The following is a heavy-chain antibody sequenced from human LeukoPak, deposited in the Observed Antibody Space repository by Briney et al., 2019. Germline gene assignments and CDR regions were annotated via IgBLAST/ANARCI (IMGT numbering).Heavy chain of an antibody. J-gene: IGHJ4*02. D-gene: IGHD5-24*01. Sequence: GGSLGLSCAASGFTFSSYAMSWVRQAPGKGLEWVSAISGSGGSTYYADSVKGRFTISRDNSKNTLYLQMNSLRAEDTAVYYCAKDQFSEMATRGGVVLVFDYWGQGTLVTVSS. V-gene: IGHV3-23*01. CDR3: AKDQFSEMATRGGVVLVFDY. CDR2: ISGSGGST. CDR1: GFTFSSYA.